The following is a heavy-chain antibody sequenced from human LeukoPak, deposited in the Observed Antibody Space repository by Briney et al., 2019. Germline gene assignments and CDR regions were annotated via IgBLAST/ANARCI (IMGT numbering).Heavy chain of an antibody. CDR1: GFTFSSYS. D-gene: IGHD3-3*01. V-gene: IGHV3-48*01. CDR2: ISISSSTI. CDR3: AKPGAGLGEYFDY. Sequence: GGSLRLSCAASGFTFSSYSMNWVRQAPGKGLEWVSDISISSSTIYYADSVKGRFTISRDNAKNSLYLQMNSLRAEDTAVYYCAKPGAGLGEYFDYWGQGTLVTVSS. J-gene: IGHJ4*02.